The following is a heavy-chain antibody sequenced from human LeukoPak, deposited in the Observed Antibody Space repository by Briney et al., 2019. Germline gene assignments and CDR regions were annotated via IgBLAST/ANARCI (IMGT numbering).Heavy chain of an antibody. Sequence: GGSLRLSCAASGFSFSSYGMHWVRQAPGKGLEWVAVIPYDGSNTYYADSVKGRFTISRDNSKNTLYLQMNSLRVEDSAVYYCAKNTKPTLVTPDFWGQGTLVTVSS. V-gene: IGHV3-30*18. D-gene: IGHD4-23*01. CDR3: AKNTKPTLVTPDF. J-gene: IGHJ4*02. CDR1: GFSFSSYG. CDR2: IPYDGSNT.